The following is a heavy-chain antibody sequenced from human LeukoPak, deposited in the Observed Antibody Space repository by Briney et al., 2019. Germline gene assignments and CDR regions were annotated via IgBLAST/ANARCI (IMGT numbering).Heavy chain of an antibody. CDR1: GGSISSSSYY. CDR2: IYYSGST. D-gene: IGHD6-19*01. J-gene: IGHJ4*02. Sequence: SETLSLTCTVSGGSISSSSYYWGWTRQPPGKGLEWIGSIYYSGSTYYNPSLKSRVTISVDTSKNQFSLKLSSVTAADTAVYYRARLLPYSSGCDYWGQGTLVTVSS. V-gene: IGHV4-39*01. CDR3: ARLLPYSSGCDY.